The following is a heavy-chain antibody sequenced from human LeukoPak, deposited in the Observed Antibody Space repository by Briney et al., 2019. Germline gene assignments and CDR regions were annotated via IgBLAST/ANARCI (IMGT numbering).Heavy chain of an antibody. Sequence: GGSPTPPPAPSGPTLSSYSMNWVRQAPGKGLEWVSSISSSSYIYYADSVKGRFTISRDNAKNSLYLQMNSLRAEDTAVYYCARGVYYDSSGYLPHDYWGQGTLVTVSS. CDR2: ISSSSYI. CDR3: ARGVYYDSSGYLPHDY. V-gene: IGHV3-21*01. J-gene: IGHJ4*02. CDR1: GPTLSSYS. D-gene: IGHD3-22*01.